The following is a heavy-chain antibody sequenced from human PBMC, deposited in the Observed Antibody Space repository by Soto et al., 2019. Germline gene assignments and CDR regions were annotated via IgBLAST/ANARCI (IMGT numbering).Heavy chain of an antibody. J-gene: IGHJ6*02. CDR1: GFNFNNYG. CDR2: IWNDGKGY. V-gene: IGHV3-33*01. Sequence: QVQLVESGGGVVQPGRSLRLSCAASGFNFNNYGMHWVRQAPGKGLEWVAVIWNDGKGYYYANSVKGRFTISRDNSKNSVELQMSSLRAEDTAVYYCTRRQISPPTRGAASARGGMDVWGQGTTVTVSS. CDR3: TRRQISPPTRGAASARGGMDV. D-gene: IGHD6-13*01.